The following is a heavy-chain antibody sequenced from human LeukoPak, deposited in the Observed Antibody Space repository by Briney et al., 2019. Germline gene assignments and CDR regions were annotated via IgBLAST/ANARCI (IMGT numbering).Heavy chain of an antibody. D-gene: IGHD1-26*01. CDR3: ARGTGYSVFDI. V-gene: IGHV3-74*01. J-gene: IGHJ3*02. CDR1: GFTFSSYW. CDR2: INSDGSST. Sequence: GGSLRLSCAASGFTFSSYWMNWVRRAPGKGLVWVSRINSDGSSTSYADSVEGRFTISRDNAKNTLYLQMNSLRVEDTAVYYCARGTGYSVFDIWGQGTMVTVSS.